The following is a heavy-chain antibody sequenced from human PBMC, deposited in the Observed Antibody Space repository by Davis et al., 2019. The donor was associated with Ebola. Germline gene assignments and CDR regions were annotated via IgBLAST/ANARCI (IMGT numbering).Heavy chain of an antibody. Sequence: GESLKISCAASGFTFSSYWMHWVRQAPGKGLVWVSRINSDGSSTSYADSVKGRFTISRDNPKNSLYLQMNSLRAEDTALYYCAKEGYSSSWYGWGAFDIWGQGTMVTVSS. D-gene: IGHD6-13*01. J-gene: IGHJ3*02. CDR1: GFTFSSYW. V-gene: IGHV3-74*01. CDR3: AKEGYSSSWYGWGAFDI. CDR2: INSDGSST.